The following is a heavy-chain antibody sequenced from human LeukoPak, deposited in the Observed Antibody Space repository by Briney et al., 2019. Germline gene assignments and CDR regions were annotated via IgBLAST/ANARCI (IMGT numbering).Heavy chain of an antibody. D-gene: IGHD6-13*01. J-gene: IGHJ4*02. CDR2: ISYDGSNK. CDR3: ASYSSSGEGFDY. CDR1: GFTFSNYW. V-gene: IGHV3-30*03. Sequence: GGSLRLSCAASGFTFSNYWMSWVRQAPGKGLEWVAVISYDGSNKYYADSVKGRFTISRDNSKNTLYLQMNSLRAEDTAVYYCASYSSSGEGFDYWGQGTLVTASS.